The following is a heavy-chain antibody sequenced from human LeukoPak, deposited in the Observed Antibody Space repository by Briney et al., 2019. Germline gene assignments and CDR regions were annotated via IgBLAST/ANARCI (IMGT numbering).Heavy chain of an antibody. D-gene: IGHD3-22*01. V-gene: IGHV1-69*04. CDR1: GGTFSSYA. J-gene: IGHJ5*02. Sequence: SVKVSCKASGGTFSSYAISWVRQAPGQGLEWMGRIIPILGIANYAQKFQGRVTITADKSTSTAYMELSSLRFEDTAVYYCARDHPYYYDSSGYWFDPWGQGTLVTVSS. CDR2: IIPILGIA. CDR3: ARDHPYYYDSSGYWFDP.